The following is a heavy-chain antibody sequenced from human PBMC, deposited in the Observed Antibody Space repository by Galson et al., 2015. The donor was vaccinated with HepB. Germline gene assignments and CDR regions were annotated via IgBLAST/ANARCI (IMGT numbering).Heavy chain of an antibody. CDR1: GFTFSSYS. V-gene: IGHV3-48*01. CDR2: ISTSSSII. J-gene: IGHJ4*02. CDR3: VRDGGDSNFDY. Sequence: SLRLSCAASGFTFSSYSMNWVRQAPGKGLEWVSYISTSSSIIYYADSVKGRFTISRDNAKKSLYLQMNSLRAEDTAVYFCVRDGGDSNFDYWGQGTLVTVSP. D-gene: IGHD3-16*01.